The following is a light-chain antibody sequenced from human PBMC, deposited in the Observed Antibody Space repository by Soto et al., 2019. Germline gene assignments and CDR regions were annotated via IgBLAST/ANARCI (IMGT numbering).Light chain of an antibody. CDR2: KAS. Sequence: VPLTQSPSTLSASVGDRVTITCPASQSISSWLAWYQQKPGKAPKLLIYKASSLESGVPSRFSGSGSGTEFTLTISSLYPDDFATYYCQQYDSYSWTFGQGTKVDIK. CDR1: QSISSW. J-gene: IGKJ1*01. V-gene: IGKV1-5*03. CDR3: QQYDSYSWT.